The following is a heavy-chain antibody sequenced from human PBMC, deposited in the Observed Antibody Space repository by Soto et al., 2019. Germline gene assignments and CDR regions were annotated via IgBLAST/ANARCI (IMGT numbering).Heavy chain of an antibody. V-gene: IGHV4-31*03. J-gene: IGHJ5*02. CDR1: GGSINYGEFY. D-gene: IGHD3-16*02. CDR2: IYSSGRT. Sequence: QVQLQESGPGLVKASQTLSLTCRLSGGSINYGEFYWNWIRQSPGKGLAWIGYIYSSGRTHYNPSLLRRVNIWLDTSIIVLPLRLSSVTAAGPAVYYWARMGLLFGELSRNWFDPWGRGTLVSVSS. CDR3: ARMGLLFGELSRNWFDP.